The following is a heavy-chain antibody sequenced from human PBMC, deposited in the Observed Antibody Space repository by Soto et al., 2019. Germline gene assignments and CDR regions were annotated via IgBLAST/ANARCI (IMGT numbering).Heavy chain of an antibody. CDR1: GFTFSRYW. CDR3: AREHDRRQLVPLRPFYYYYGMDA. Sequence: GGSLRISCAASGFTFSRYWMHWVRQAPGKWLVWFSRISHDGTITEYADSVKGRLTISRDNSKNTLYMRMNSLRAQDTAVYYCAREHDRRQLVPLRPFYYYYGMDAWGQGTTVTAP. CDR2: ISHDGTIT. V-gene: IGHV3-74*03. D-gene: IGHD6-13*01. J-gene: IGHJ6*02.